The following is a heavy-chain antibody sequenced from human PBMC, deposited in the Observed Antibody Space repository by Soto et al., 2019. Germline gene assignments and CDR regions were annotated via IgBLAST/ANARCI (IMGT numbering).Heavy chain of an antibody. CDR2: ISDDGNNR. CDR1: GFTFSPYT. D-gene: IGHD2-21*02. Sequence: ESGGGVVQPGRSLRLSCSASGFTFSPYTMHWVRQAPGKGLEWVAVISDDGNNRYYPDSVKGRFTISRDNSKNTLYLQMNSLRPEDTAVYYCARGGGFCGGDCYKGGVDYWGQGTLVTVSS. CDR3: ARGGGFCGGDCYKGGVDY. J-gene: IGHJ4*02. V-gene: IGHV3-30-3*01.